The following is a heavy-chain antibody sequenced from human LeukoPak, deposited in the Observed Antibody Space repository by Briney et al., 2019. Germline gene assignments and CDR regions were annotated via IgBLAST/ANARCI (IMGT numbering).Heavy chain of an antibody. V-gene: IGHV3-7*01. Sequence: GGSLRLSCAASGFTFATYAMGWVRQAPGKGLEWVADIKQDGNDQKYVDSVKGRFTISRDNTKNSLYLQMNSLRAEDTAVYYCARPALVGEIFEYWGQGTLVTVSS. D-gene: IGHD1-26*01. CDR2: IKQDGNDQ. J-gene: IGHJ4*02. CDR1: GFTFATYA. CDR3: ARPALVGEIFEY.